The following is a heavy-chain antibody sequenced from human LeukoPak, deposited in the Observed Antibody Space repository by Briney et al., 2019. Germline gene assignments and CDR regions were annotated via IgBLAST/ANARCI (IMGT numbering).Heavy chain of an antibody. V-gene: IGHV4-34*01. CDR2: INHSGST. CDR3: ARGEVRDYGDYEPPFDY. CDR1: GGSFSGYY. D-gene: IGHD4-17*01. Sequence: SETLSLTCAVYGGSFSGYYWSWIRQPPVKGLEWIGEINHSGSTNYNPSLKSRVTISVDTSKNQFSLKLSSVTAADTAVYYCARGEVRDYGDYEPPFDYWGQGTLVTVSS. J-gene: IGHJ4*02.